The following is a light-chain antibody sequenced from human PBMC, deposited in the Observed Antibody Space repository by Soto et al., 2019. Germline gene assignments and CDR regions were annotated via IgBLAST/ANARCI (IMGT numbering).Light chain of an antibody. V-gene: IGKV2-30*02. CDR1: QSLVHRDGNTY. CDR3: MQGSHWPPIT. J-gene: IGKJ5*01. Sequence: DVVVTQSPLSLPVTLGQAASISCRSSQSLVHRDGNTYLSWFRQRPGQSPRRLIYKVSNREAGVPERFRGRGSGNDFTPKISRVEAEDVGLYYCMQGSHWPPITFGQGTRLEIK. CDR2: KVS.